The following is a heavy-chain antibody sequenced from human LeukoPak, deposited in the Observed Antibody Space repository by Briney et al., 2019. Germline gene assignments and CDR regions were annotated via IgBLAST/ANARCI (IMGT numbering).Heavy chain of an antibody. CDR3: ARHYPYSSSWLGAFDI. V-gene: IGHV4-4*09. Sequence: SETLSLTCTISGGSISTYYWSWLRQSPGKGLEWIGYIYTSGSTDYNPSLKSRVTISEDTSKSQFSLKLSSVTAADTAVYYCARHYPYSSSWLGAFDIWGQGTMVTVSS. CDR2: IYTSGST. CDR1: GGSISTYY. D-gene: IGHD6-13*01. J-gene: IGHJ3*02.